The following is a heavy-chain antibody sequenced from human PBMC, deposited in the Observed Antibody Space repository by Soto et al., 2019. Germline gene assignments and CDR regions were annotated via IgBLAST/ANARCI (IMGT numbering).Heavy chain of an antibody. CDR3: ARTLSSGCSDS. D-gene: IGHD3-22*01. J-gene: IGHJ4*02. Sequence: SETLSLTCAVSGASISDFYWSWIRQPPGKGLAWIAYVHNSGTTTYHPSLKSRVTISLDTSKNQFSLGLRSVTAADTAVYYCARTLSSGCSDSWGQGTLVTVSS. CDR2: VHNSGTT. V-gene: IGHV4-59*01. CDR1: GASISDFY.